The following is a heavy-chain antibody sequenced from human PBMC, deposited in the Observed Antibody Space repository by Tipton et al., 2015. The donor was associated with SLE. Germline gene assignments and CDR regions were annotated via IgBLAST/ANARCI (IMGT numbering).Heavy chain of an antibody. V-gene: IGHV4-59*01. D-gene: IGHD1-26*01. Sequence: TLSLTCTVSGGSISSFSWTWIRQPPGKGLEWMGYIYYGVPGNYSPSLKSRLSISVDTSENQFSMRLSSVTAADSAVYYCARGSRVEEALDFWGQGPLVTVSS. CDR3: ARGSRVEEALDF. CDR1: GGSISSFS. J-gene: IGHJ4*02. CDR2: IYYGVPG.